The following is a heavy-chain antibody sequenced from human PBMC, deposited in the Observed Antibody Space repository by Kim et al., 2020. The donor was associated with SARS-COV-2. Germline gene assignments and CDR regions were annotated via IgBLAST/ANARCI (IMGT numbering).Heavy chain of an antibody. CDR1: GYTFTSYA. J-gene: IGHJ5*02. V-gene: IGHV1-3*01. Sequence: ASVKVSCKASGYTFTSYAMHWVRQAPGQRLEWMGWINAGNGNTKYSQKFQGRVTITRDTSASTAYMELSSLRSEDTAVYYCASEPPNSRPQSGYYGSGSFVWFDPWGQGTLVTVS. CDR2: INAGNGNT. CDR3: ASEPPNSRPQSGYYGSGSFVWFDP. D-gene: IGHD3-10*01.